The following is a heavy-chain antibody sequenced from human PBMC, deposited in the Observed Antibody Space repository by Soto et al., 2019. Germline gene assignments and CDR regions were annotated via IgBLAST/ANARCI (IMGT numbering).Heavy chain of an antibody. D-gene: IGHD1-1*01. CDR3: ARWNYLDY. V-gene: IGHV3-23*01. J-gene: IGHJ4*02. CDR2: TSGSDGKT. Sequence: PGGSLRLSCAASGFSFGSYALSWVRPAPGKGLGWVSTTSGSDGKTFYADSVKGRFSISRDTSQSTLYLQMHSLRADDTAMYYCARWNYLDYWGQGTRVTVSS. CDR1: GFSFGSYA.